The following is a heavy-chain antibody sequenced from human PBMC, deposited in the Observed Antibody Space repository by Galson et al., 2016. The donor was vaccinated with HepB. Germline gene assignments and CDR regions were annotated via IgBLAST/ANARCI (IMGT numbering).Heavy chain of an antibody. D-gene: IGHD3-16*02. CDR2: IYYSGTT. CDR1: GGSIAGSNNY. Sequence: SETLSLTCTVAGGSIAGSNNYWVWIRQPPGKGLEWIGCIYYSGTTYYNPSLKSRVTISVDTSNNQFSLQLSSVTAADTAVYYCARRPNDYIWGSYRPDGFDIWSLGTMVTVSS. V-gene: IGHV4-39*01. J-gene: IGHJ3*02. CDR3: ARRPNDYIWGSYRPDGFDI.